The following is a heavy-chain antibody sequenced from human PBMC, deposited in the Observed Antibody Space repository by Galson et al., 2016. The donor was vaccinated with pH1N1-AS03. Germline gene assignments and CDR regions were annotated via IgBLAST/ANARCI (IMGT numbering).Heavy chain of an antibody. D-gene: IGHD2-15*01. Sequence: SCKASGYTFTNYNIYWVRQAPGQGLEWMGKINPSGGSTSYAQKFQGRVTVTRDTSTSTVYMELSSLRFEDTAVYYCARGAGYLWGQGTLVTVSS. CDR1: GYTFTNYN. V-gene: IGHV1-46*01. CDR3: ARGAGYL. J-gene: IGHJ4*02. CDR2: INPSGGST.